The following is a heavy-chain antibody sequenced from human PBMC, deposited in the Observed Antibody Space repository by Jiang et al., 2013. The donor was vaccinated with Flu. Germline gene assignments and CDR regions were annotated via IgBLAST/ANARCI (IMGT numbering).Heavy chain of an antibody. J-gene: IGHJ6*03. D-gene: IGHD1-7*01. Sequence: SWVRQAPGQGLEWMGGIIPIFGTANYAQKFQGRVTITADESTSTAYMELSSLRSEDTAVYYCARVGATGTSGDYYYMDVWGKGTTVTVSS. CDR2: IIPIFGTA. CDR3: ARVGATGTSGDYYYMDV. V-gene: IGHV1-69*01.